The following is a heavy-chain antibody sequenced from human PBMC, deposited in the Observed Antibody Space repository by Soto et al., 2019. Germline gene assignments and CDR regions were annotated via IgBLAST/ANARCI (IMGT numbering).Heavy chain of an antibody. CDR3: AREAPRGYSGYDYGRTFDY. Sequence: QVQLQESGPGLVKPSQTLSLTCTVSGGSISSGGYYWSWIRQHPGKALEWIGYIYYSGSTYYNPSLKSRVTISVDTSKNQFSLKLSSVTAEDTAVYYCAREAPRGYSGYDYGRTFDYWGQGTLVTVSS. CDR2: IYYSGST. V-gene: IGHV4-31*03. CDR1: GGSISSGGYY. J-gene: IGHJ4*02. D-gene: IGHD5-12*01.